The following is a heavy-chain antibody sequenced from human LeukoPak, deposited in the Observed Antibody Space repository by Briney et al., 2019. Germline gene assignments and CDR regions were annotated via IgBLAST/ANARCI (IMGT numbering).Heavy chain of an antibody. CDR3: AKDLSGSYYMEGFDY. Sequence: GGSLRLSCAASGFTFSSYAMSWVRQAPGKGLEWVSAISGSGGSTYYADSVKGRFTISRDNSRNTLYLQMNSLRAEDTAVYYCAKDLSGSYYMEGFDYWGQGTLVTVSS. D-gene: IGHD1-26*01. CDR1: GFTFSSYA. CDR2: ISGSGGST. J-gene: IGHJ4*02. V-gene: IGHV3-23*01.